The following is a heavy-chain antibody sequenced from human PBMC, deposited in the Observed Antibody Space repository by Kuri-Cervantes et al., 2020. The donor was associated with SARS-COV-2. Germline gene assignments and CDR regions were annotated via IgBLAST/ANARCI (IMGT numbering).Heavy chain of an antibody. Sequence: SETLSLTCTVSGGSISSSSYYWGWIRQPPGKGLEWIGYIYYSGSTYYNPSLKSRVTISVDTSKNQFSLKLRSVTAADTAVYYCARDGGLHEGYRYGYIDYWGQGALVTVSS. V-gene: IGHV4-30-4*08. CDR1: GGSISSSSYY. CDR2: IYYSGST. J-gene: IGHJ4*02. CDR3: ARDGGLHEGYRYGYIDY. D-gene: IGHD5-18*01.